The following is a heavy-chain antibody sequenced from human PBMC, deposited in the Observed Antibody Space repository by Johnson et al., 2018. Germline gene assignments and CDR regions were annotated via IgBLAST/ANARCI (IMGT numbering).Heavy chain of an antibody. J-gene: IGHJ6*03. CDR2: ISDDGTKK. Sequence: QVQLVESGGDVVQPGTALRLSCGASGFSFSSFTMHWVRQAPGKGLEWVAVISDDGTKKYSADSVKGRFTISRDNSTNTLYLQMNSLRSDDTGVYYCARATGAPYYYYYMDVWGKGTTVTVSS. CDR1: GFSFSSFT. D-gene: IGHD3-10*01. V-gene: IGHV3-30-3*01. CDR3: ARATGAPYYYYYMDV.